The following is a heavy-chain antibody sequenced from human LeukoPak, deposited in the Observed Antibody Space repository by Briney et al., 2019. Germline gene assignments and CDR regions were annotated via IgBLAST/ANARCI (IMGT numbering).Heavy chain of an antibody. D-gene: IGHD6-13*01. V-gene: IGHV4-59*08. J-gene: IGHJ4*02. Sequence: SETLSLTCTVSGGSISSYYWSWIRQPAGKGLEWIGRIYYSGSTNYNPSLKSRVTISVDRSKNQFSLNLTSVTAADTAVYYCARQGSSSWYSDYWGQGTLVTVSS. CDR2: IYYSGST. CDR3: ARQGSSSWYSDY. CDR1: GGSISSYY.